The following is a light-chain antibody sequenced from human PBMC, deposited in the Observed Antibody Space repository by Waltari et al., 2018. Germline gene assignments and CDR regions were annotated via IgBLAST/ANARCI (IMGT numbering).Light chain of an antibody. CDR2: EAS. V-gene: IGKV1-5*03. Sequence: DIQLTQSLSTLSASVGDRVTLTCRASQSISSWLAWYQQKPGKAPKLLIYEASNLETGVPSRFSGSGSGTEFTLTISSLQPDDFATYYCQQYSTYSHTFGQGTKVDIK. J-gene: IGKJ1*01. CDR1: QSISSW. CDR3: QQYSTYSHT.